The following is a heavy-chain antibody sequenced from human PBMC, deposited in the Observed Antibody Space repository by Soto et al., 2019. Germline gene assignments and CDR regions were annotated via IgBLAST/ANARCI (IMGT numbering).Heavy chain of an antibody. D-gene: IGHD6-6*01. CDR3: ARAPLYSTSPKTAFDI. J-gene: IGHJ3*02. Sequence: QVQLVQSGPEVTKPGASVKVSCKASGYTFSSYGISWVRQAPGQGLEWMGWISTYNGNPNYAQKFQGRVTMTTDTSTSTAYMELRSPRSDDTAVFFCARAPLYSTSPKTAFDIWGQGTVVTVSS. CDR1: GYTFSSYG. V-gene: IGHV1-18*01. CDR2: ISTYNGNP.